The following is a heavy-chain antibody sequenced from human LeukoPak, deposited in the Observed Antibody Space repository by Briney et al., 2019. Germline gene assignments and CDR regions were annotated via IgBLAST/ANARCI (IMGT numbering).Heavy chain of an antibody. CDR2: INWNGGST. CDR1: GFTFDDYG. D-gene: IGHD1-26*01. Sequence: PGGSLRLSCAASGFTFDDYGMSWVRQAPGKGLEWVSGINWNGGSTGYADSVKGRFTISRDNAKNSLYLQMNSLRAEDTALYYCARGGVGATAYYYYMDVWGKGTTVTVSS. V-gene: IGHV3-20*04. CDR3: ARGGVGATAYYYYMDV. J-gene: IGHJ6*03.